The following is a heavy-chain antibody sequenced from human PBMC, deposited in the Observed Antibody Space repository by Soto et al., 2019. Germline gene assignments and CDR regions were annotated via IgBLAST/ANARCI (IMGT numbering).Heavy chain of an antibody. D-gene: IGHD1-26*01. CDR2: IIPIFGTA. CDR1: GGTFSSYA. V-gene: IGHV1-69*06. CDR3: ARDRRELLNWFDP. Sequence: SVKVSCKASGGTFSSYAISWVRQAPGQGLEWMGGIIPIFGTANYAQKFQGRVTITADKSTSTAYMELSSLRSEDTAVYYCARDRRELLNWFDPWGQGTLVTVSS. J-gene: IGHJ5*02.